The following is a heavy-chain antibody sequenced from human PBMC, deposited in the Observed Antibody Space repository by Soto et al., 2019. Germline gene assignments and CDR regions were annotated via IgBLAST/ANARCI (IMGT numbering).Heavy chain of an antibody. CDR3: ARESETGWFDP. CDR2: IYHSGST. D-gene: IGHD3-10*01. CDR1: GGSISSGGYS. Sequence: QLQLQESGSGLVKPSQTLSLTCAVSGGSISSGGYSWSWNRQPPGKGLEWIGYIYHSGSTYYNPSLQRXATPSXXRSKSQFSLKLSSVTAADTAVYYCARESETGWFDPWGQGTLVTVSS. J-gene: IGHJ5*02. V-gene: IGHV4-30-2*01.